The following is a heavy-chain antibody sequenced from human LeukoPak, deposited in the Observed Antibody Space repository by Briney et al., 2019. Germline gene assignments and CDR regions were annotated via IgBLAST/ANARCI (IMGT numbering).Heavy chain of an antibody. CDR1: GFTFSSYA. J-gene: IGHJ4*02. V-gene: IGHV3-23*01. D-gene: IGHD6-13*01. CDR2: ISGSGDST. CDR3: AKGPASSIAAAADLDY. Sequence: PGGSLRLSCAASGFTFSSYAMGWVRQAPGKGLEWVSGISGSGDSTYYADSIKGRFTFSRDNSKNTLYLQMNSLRAEDTAVYYCAKGPASSIAAAADLDYWGQGTLATVSS.